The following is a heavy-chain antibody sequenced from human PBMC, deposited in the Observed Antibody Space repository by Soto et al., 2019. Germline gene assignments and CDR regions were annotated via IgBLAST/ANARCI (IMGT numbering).Heavy chain of an antibody. CDR1: GGSFSGYY. V-gene: IGHV4-34*01. J-gene: IGHJ4*02. CDR2: INHSGST. D-gene: IGHD3-22*01. CDR3: ARAHICDISGYYY. Sequence: SETLSLTCAVYGGSFSGYYWSWIRQPPGKGLEWIGEINHSGSTNYNPSLKSRVTISVDTSKNQFSLKLSSVTAADTAVDYCARAHICDISGYYYWGQGTLVTVS.